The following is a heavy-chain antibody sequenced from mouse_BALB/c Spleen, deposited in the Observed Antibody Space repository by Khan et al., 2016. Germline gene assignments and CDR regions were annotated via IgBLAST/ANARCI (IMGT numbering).Heavy chain of an antibody. D-gene: IGHD2-1*01. J-gene: IGHJ2*01. CDR1: GYSITSDYA. CDR3: AGGNYDYFDY. Sequence: QLEESGPGLVKPSQSLSLTCTVTGYSITSDYAWNWIRQFPGNKLEWMGYISYSGSTSYNPSLKSRISITRDTSKNQFFLQLNSVTTEDTATYCGAGGNYDYFDYWGQGTTLTVSS. CDR2: ISYSGST. V-gene: IGHV3-2*02.